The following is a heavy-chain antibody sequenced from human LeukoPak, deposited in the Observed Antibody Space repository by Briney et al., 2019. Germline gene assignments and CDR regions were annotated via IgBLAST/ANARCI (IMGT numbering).Heavy chain of an antibody. CDR2: IYPGDSDT. CDR3: ARPDYGDTHDAFDI. CDR1: GYSFTSYW. V-gene: IGHV5-51*01. Sequence: HGESLKISCKGSGYSFTSYWIGWVRQMPGKGLEWMGIIYPGDSDTRYSPSFQGQVTISADESISTAYLQWSSLKASDTAMYYCARPDYGDTHDAFDIWGQGRMVSVSS. D-gene: IGHD4-17*01. J-gene: IGHJ3*02.